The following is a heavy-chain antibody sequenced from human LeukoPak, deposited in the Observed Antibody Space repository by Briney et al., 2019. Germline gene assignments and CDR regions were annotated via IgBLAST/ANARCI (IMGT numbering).Heavy chain of an antibody. CDR1: DYTFSSYG. Sequence: ASVKVSCKASDYTFSSYGIHWVRQAPGQGPEWMGWISGYNGNRDYALKFQGRATMATDTSTNTAQMELRSLRSDDTAVYYCARGPSHYFGAGSAPKDFDYWGQGTLVIVSS. CDR3: ARGPSHYFGAGSAPKDFDY. CDR2: ISGYNGNR. V-gene: IGHV1-18*01. D-gene: IGHD3-10*01. J-gene: IGHJ4*02.